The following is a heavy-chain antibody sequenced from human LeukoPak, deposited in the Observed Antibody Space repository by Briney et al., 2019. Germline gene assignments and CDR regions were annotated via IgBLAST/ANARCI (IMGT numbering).Heavy chain of an antibody. CDR2: ISSSSSTI. CDR1: GFTFSSYS. V-gene: IGHV3-48*04. CDR3: ARGTSSSWYPFDY. D-gene: IGHD6-13*01. J-gene: IGHJ4*02. Sequence: GGSLRLSCAASGFTFSSYSMNWVRQAPGKGLEWVSYISSSSSTIYYADSVKGRFTISRDNANNSLYLQMNSLRAEDTAVYYCARGTSSSWYPFDYWGQGTLVTVSS.